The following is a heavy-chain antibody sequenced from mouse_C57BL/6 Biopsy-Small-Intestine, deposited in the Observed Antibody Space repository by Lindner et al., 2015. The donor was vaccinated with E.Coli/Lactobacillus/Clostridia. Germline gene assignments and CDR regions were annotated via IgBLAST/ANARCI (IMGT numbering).Heavy chain of an antibody. J-gene: IGHJ2*01. CDR1: GYTFTDYY. D-gene: IGHD1-1*01. V-gene: IGHV1-84*01. CDR3: ATYYYGSSYFDY. Sequence: LQESGPELVKPGASVKISCKASGYTFTDYYINWVKQRPGQGLKWIGWIYPGSGNTKYNEKFKGKATLTVDTSSSTAYMQLSSLTSEDSAVYFCATYYYGSSYFDYWGQGTTLTVSS. CDR2: IYPGSGNT.